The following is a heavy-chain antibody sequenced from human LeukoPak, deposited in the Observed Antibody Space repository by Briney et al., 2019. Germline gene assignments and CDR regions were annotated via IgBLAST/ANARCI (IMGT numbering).Heavy chain of an antibody. CDR2: ISGSGGST. D-gene: IGHD2-2*01. CDR1: GFTFSSYP. V-gene: IGHV3-23*01. Sequence: GGSLRLSCAASGFTFSSYPMGWVRRPPGKGLEWVSAISGSGGSTYYADSVKGRFTISRDNSKNTLYLQMNSLRAEDTAVYYCAKGRGLGYCSSTSCERPTYYFDYWGQGTLVTVSS. J-gene: IGHJ4*02. CDR3: AKGRGLGYCSSTSCERPTYYFDY.